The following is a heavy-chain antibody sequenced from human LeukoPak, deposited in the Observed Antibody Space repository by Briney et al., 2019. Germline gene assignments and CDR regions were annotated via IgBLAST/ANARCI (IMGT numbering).Heavy chain of an antibody. Sequence: PSQTLSLTCTVSGGSISSGDYYCSWIRQPPGKCLEWIRYIYYSGSTYYNPSLKSRVTISVDTSKNQFSLKLSSVTAADRAVYYCARNEDNWFDPWGQGTLVTVSS. J-gene: IGHJ5*02. V-gene: IGHV4-30-4*08. CDR1: GGSISSGDYY. D-gene: IGHD1-1*01. CDR3: ARNEDNWFDP. CDR2: IYYSGST.